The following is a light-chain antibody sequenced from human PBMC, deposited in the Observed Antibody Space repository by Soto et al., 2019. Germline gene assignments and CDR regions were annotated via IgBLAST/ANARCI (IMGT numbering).Light chain of an antibody. CDR3: QQYDNLPLT. CDR2: DAS. CDR1: QDISKY. Sequence: DIQMTQSPSSLSASVGDRVIITCQASQDISKYLNWYQQKPGKAPKLLIYDASKLETGVPSRFSGSASGTDFTFPISSLQTEDIASYYCQQYDNLPLTFGGGTKVEIK. V-gene: IGKV1-33*01. J-gene: IGKJ4*01.